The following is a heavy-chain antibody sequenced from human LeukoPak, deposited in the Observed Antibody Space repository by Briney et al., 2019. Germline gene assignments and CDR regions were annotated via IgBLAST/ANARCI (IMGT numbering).Heavy chain of an antibody. Sequence: YWGWXRXXXGXGLXWIGSIYYSGYTYYNPSLKSRVTISVDTSKNQFSLKVSSVTAADTAVYYCASGYYYGSGSYFSIADYWGQGTLVTVSS. CDR3: ASGYYYGSGSYFSIADY. CDR1: Y. D-gene: IGHD3-10*01. V-gene: IGHV4-39*01. CDR2: IYYSGYT. J-gene: IGHJ4*02.